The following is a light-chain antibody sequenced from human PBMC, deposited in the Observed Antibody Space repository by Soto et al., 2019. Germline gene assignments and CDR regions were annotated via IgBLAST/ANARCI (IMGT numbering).Light chain of an antibody. J-gene: IGKJ2*01. Sequence: DIQMTQSPSTLSASIGDTVTLTCRASQSLTGRLAWYQQKPGRPPKLLIYDASILESGVPSRFSGSDSGTDFTLTISSLRPDDFATFYCHQYKVYPYTFGQGTRLDI. CDR2: DAS. CDR3: HQYKVYPYT. V-gene: IGKV1-5*01. CDR1: QSLTGR.